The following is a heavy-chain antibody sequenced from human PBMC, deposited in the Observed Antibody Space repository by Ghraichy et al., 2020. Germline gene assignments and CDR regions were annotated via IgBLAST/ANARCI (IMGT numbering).Heavy chain of an antibody. CDR1: GFTVSSNY. CDR3: AGGWYNNRWYEFGVDY. J-gene: IGHJ4*02. CDR2: IYSSGTT. Sequence: GESLNISCAASGFTVSSNYMSWVRQPPGKGLEWVSLIYSSGTTFYADSVKGRFTISRDNSKNTLYLQMNSLRAEDTAVYYCAGGWYNNRWYEFGVDYWGQGTLVTVSS. V-gene: IGHV3-66*01. D-gene: IGHD6-13*01.